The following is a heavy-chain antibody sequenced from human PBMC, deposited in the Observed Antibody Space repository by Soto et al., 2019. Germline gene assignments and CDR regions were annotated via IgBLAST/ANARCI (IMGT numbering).Heavy chain of an antibody. CDR3: ARQTFPGCINAGCYPFDY. CDR2: INPSGGST. CDR1: GYTFTDYY. V-gene: IGHV1-46*01. J-gene: IGHJ4*02. D-gene: IGHD2-8*01. Sequence: ASVKVSCKASGYTFTDYYIHWVRQAPGQGLEWMGMINPSGGSTDYAQKFRGRVTMTRDTSTGTVYMELSSLRSEDTAVYYGARQTFPGCINAGCYPFDYWGQGTLVTVSS.